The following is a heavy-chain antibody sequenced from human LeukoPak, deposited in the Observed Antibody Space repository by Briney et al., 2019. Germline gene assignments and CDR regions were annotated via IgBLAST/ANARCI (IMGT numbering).Heavy chain of an antibody. CDR3: ARDLEGGWTLDY. CDR2: MKDYGGIT. J-gene: IGHJ4*02. Sequence: GASVKVSCKASGYTFSTYHMHWVRQAPGQGLEWMGIMKDYGGITSYAQKFQGRATMTRDTSTSTVYMELSSLRSDDTAVYYCARDLEGGWTLDYWGQGTLVTVSS. V-gene: IGHV1-46*01. D-gene: IGHD3-16*01. CDR1: GYTFSTYH.